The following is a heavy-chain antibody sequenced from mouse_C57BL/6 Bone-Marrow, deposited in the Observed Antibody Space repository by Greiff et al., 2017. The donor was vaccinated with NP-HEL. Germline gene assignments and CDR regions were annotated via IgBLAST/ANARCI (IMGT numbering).Heavy chain of an antibody. CDR2: IYPGSGST. CDR1: GYTFTSYW. Sequence: QVQLQQPGAELVKPGASVKMSCKASGYTFTSYWITWVKQTPGQGLEWIGDIYPGSGSTNYNEKFKSKATLTVDTSSSTAYMQLSSLTSEDSAVYYCARTPYYSNYWYFDVWGTGTTVTVSS. D-gene: IGHD2-5*01. CDR3: ARTPYYSNYWYFDV. V-gene: IGHV1-55*01. J-gene: IGHJ1*03.